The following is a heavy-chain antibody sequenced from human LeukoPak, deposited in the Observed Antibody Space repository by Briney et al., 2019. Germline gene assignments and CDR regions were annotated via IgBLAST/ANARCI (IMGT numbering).Heavy chain of an antibody. J-gene: IGHJ4*02. CDR2: IYATGST. Sequence: SETLSLTCTVSGGSISSYDWSWIRQPAGKGLEWIGQIYATGSTNYNPSLKSRVTMSVDTSKNQFSLELTSVTAADTAVYYCAREGDCSGGSCYSGPFDYWGQGTLLTVSS. CDR1: GGSISSYD. D-gene: IGHD2-15*01. CDR3: AREGDCSGGSCYSGPFDY. V-gene: IGHV4-4*07.